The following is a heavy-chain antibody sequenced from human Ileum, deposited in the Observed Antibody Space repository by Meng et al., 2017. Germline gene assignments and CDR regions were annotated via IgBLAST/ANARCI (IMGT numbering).Heavy chain of an antibody. D-gene: IGHD2-15*01. Sequence: QMQLQESGPGLVKPSGTLSLTCGVSGGSFSSGNWWGWVRQPPGKGLEWIGEIFHTGNTNYNPSLQSRVPLSIDKSKNQFSLKVISVTAADTAVYYCVNYCSGGKCSPNEKTQHWGQGTLVTVSS. V-gene: IGHV4-4*02. J-gene: IGHJ1*01. CDR3: VNYCSGGKCSPNEKTQH. CDR1: GGSFSSGNW. CDR2: IFHTGNT.